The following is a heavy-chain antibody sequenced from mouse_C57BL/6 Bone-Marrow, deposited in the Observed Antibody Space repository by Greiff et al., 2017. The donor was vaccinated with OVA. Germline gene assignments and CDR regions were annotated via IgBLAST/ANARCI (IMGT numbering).Heavy chain of an antibody. V-gene: IGHV5-15*01. J-gene: IGHJ1*03. CDR3: ARQGAYYSNFWYFDV. D-gene: IGHD2-5*01. Sequence: EVQLQESGGGLVQPGGSLKLSCAASGFTFSDYGMAWVRQAPRKGPEWVAFISNLAYSIYYADTVTGRFTISRENAKNTLYLELSSLSSEDTAMYYCARQGAYYSNFWYFDVWGTGTTVTVSS. CDR2: ISNLAYSI. CDR1: GFTFSDYG.